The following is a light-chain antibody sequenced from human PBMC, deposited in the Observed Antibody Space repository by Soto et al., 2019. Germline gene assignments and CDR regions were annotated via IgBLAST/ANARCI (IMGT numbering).Light chain of an antibody. Sequence: DIVMTQSPPTLSVSPGERATLSCSASQSVISCLAWYQQKPGEAPRLLINDAANRATGIPARCSGSGAGTNFTLTISSLEPEDVAVYYCQQRSNWPRLTFGGGTKVDIK. CDR3: QQRSNWPRLT. J-gene: IGKJ4*01. V-gene: IGKV3-11*01. CDR1: QSVISC. CDR2: DAA.